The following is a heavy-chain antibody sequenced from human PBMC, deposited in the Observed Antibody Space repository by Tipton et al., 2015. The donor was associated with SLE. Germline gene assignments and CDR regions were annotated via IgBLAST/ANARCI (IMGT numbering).Heavy chain of an antibody. Sequence: TLSLTCAVSGYSISSGYYWGWIRQPPGKGLEWIGSIYHSGSTYYNPSLKSRVTISVDTSKNQFSLKLSSVTAADTAVYYCARESSRLGDYWGQGTLVTVSS. D-gene: IGHD6-13*01. CDR3: ARESSRLGDY. CDR1: GYSISSGYY. CDR2: IYHSGST. V-gene: IGHV4-38-2*02. J-gene: IGHJ4*02.